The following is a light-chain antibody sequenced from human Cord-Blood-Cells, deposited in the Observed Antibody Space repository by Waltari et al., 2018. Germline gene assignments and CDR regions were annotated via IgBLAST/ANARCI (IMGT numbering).Light chain of an antibody. CDR1: SSAVGGYNY. CDR3: SSYTSSSTV. CDR2: DVS. V-gene: IGLV2-14*01. Sequence: QSAMPQPASVSGSPGQSITISCTGPSSAVGGYNYVSWYQQHPGKAPKLMIYDVSNRSSGVSNRFSGSKSGNTASLTISGLQAEDEADYYCSSYTSSSTVFGGGTKLTVL. J-gene: IGLJ2*01.